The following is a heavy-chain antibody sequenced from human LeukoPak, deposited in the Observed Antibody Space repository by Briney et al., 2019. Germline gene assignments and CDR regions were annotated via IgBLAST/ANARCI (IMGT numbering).Heavy chain of an antibody. D-gene: IGHD3-22*01. J-gene: IGHJ4*02. CDR1: GYTFTSYG. CDR2: ISAYNGNT. Sequence: GAPVKVSCKASGYTFTSYGISWVRQAPGQGLEWMGWISAYNGNTNYAQKLQGRVTMTTDTSTSTAYMELRSLRSDDTAVYYCARASYYDSSGYDFDYWGQGTLVTVSS. V-gene: IGHV1-18*01. CDR3: ARASYYDSSGYDFDY.